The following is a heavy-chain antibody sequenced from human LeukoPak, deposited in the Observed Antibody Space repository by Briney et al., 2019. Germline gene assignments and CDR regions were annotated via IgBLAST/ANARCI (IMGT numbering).Heavy chain of an antibody. CDR1: GGSISTSSYY. V-gene: IGHV4-39*01. Sequence: SETLSLTCTVSGGSISTSSYYWGWIRLPPGKGLEWIGSIYYSGSTYFNPSLRSRVTVSVDTSKNQFSLAVSSVTAADTAVYYCARLYSNTFDYWGQGTLVTVSS. CDR2: IYYSGST. CDR3: ARLYSNTFDY. D-gene: IGHD4-11*01. J-gene: IGHJ4*02.